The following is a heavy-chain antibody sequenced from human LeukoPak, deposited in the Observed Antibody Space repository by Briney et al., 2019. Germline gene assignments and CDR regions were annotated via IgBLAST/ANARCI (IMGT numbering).Heavy chain of an antibody. D-gene: IGHD3-22*01. CDR1: GYTLTELS. CDR3: ATANFYYDSSGYYPFDY. Sequence: ASVKVSCKVSGYTLTELSMHWVRQAPGKGLEWMGGFDPEDGETIYAQKFQGRVTMTEDTSTDTAYMELSSLRSEDTAVYYCATANFYYDSSGYYPFDYWGQGTLVTVSS. CDR2: FDPEDGET. J-gene: IGHJ4*02. V-gene: IGHV1-24*01.